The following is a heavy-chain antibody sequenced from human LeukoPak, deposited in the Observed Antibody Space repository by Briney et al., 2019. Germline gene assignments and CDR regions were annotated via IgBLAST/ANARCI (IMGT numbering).Heavy chain of an antibody. J-gene: IGHJ4*02. CDR3: ASLRERSYYARGFDY. CDR2: IYYSGST. D-gene: IGHD1-26*01. Sequence: SETLSLTCTVSDGSISSSSYYWGWIRQPPGKGLEWIGSIYYSGSTFYSPSLKSRVTISVDTSKNQFSLKLSSVTAADTAVYYCASLRERSYYARGFDYWGQGTLVTVSS. CDR1: DGSISSSSYY. V-gene: IGHV4-39*01.